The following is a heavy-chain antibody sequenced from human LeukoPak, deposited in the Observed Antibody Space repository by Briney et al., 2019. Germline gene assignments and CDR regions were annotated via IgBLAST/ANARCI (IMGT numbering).Heavy chain of an antibody. J-gene: IGHJ4*02. D-gene: IGHD3-22*01. V-gene: IGHV3-21*01. CDR2: ISSSSSYI. CDR1: GFTFSSYS. CDR3: ARVPYYYDSSGSGLDY. Sequence: GGSLRLFCAASGFTFSSYSMNWVRQAPGKGLEWVSSISSSSSYIYYADSVKGRFTISRDNAKNSLYLQMNSLRAEDTAVYYCARVPYYYDSSGSGLDYWGQGTLVTVSS.